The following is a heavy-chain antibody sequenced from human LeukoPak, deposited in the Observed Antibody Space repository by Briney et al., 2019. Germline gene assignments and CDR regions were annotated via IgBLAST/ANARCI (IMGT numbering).Heavy chain of an antibody. CDR3: ARDRITIFGVVIHSMDV. J-gene: IGHJ6*02. CDR1: GFTFSSYG. D-gene: IGHD3-3*01. Sequence: PGRSLRHSCAASGFTFSSYGMHWVRQAPGKGLEWVAVIWYDGSNKYYADSVKGRFTISRDNSKNTLYLQMNSLRAEDTAVYYCARDRITIFGVVIHSMDVWGQGTTVTVSS. CDR2: IWYDGSNK. V-gene: IGHV3-33*01.